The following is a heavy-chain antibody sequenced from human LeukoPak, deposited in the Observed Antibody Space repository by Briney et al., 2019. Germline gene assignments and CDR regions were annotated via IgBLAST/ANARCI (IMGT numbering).Heavy chain of an antibody. CDR3: ARWDGYNDGVDY. CDR1: GYTFTGYY. D-gene: IGHD5-24*01. V-gene: IGHV1-2*02. Sequence: ASVKVSCKASGYTFTGYYMHWVRQAPGQGLEWMGWINPNSGGTNCAQKFQGRVTMTRDTSISTAYMELSRLRSDDTAVYYCARWDGYNDGVDYWGQGTLVTVSS. CDR2: INPNSGGT. J-gene: IGHJ4*02.